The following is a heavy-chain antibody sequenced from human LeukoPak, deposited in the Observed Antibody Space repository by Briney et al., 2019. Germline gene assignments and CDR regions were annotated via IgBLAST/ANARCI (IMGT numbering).Heavy chain of an antibody. CDR2: IYHGDSDT. Sequence: GESLKISCKSSGYHFGSYWIGWVRQMPGKGLEWMGIIYHGDSDTRYSPSFQGQVTISADRSISTAYLQWSSLKASDTAIYYCARLPTVVSRLDYWGQGSLVTVSS. J-gene: IGHJ4*02. D-gene: IGHD4-23*01. V-gene: IGHV5-51*01. CDR1: GYHFGSYW. CDR3: ARLPTVVSRLDY.